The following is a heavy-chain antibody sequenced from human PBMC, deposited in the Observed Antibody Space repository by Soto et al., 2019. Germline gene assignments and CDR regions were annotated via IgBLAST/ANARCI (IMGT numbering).Heavy chain of an antibody. V-gene: IGHV4-39*01. D-gene: IGHD6-13*01. CDR3: ARQRVIAEDPVGYYYYYYGMDV. CDR1: GGSISSSSYY. J-gene: IGHJ6*02. Sequence: ETLSLTCTVSGGSISSSSYYWGWIRQPPGKGLEWIGSIYYSGSTYYNPSLKSRVTISVDTSKNQFSLKLSSVTAADTAVYYCARQRVIAEDPVGYYYYYYGMDVWGQGTTVTVSS. CDR2: IYYSGST.